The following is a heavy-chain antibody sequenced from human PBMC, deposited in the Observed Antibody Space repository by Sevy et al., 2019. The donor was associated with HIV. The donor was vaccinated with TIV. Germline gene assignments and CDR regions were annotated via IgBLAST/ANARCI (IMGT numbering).Heavy chain of an antibody. V-gene: IGHV3-11*01. J-gene: IGHJ6*02. CDR2: ISGSGDTI. CDR3: ARDHVKDGDLGDYYYFAMDV. Sequence: GGSLRLSCAASRFILSDYYMSWIRQAPGKGLEWISYISGSGDTIYYADSVKGRFTISRDNTKNSLYLLMNSLRAEDTAVYYCARDHVKDGDLGDYYYFAMDVWGQWTTVTVSS. CDR1: RFILSDYY. D-gene: IGHD3-16*01.